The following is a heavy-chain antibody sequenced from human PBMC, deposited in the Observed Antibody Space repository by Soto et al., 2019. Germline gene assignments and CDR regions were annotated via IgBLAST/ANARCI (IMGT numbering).Heavy chain of an antibody. V-gene: IGHV4-39*01. Sequence: PSETLSLTCTVSGGSISISSYYWGWIRQPPGKGLEWIGSIYYSGSTYYNPSLKSRVTISVDTSKNQFSLKLSSVTAADTAVYYCARTVETTFYYYGMDVWGQGTTVTV. CDR3: ARTVETTFYYYGMDV. D-gene: IGHD2-21*02. J-gene: IGHJ6*02. CDR2: IYYSGST. CDR1: GGSISISSYY.